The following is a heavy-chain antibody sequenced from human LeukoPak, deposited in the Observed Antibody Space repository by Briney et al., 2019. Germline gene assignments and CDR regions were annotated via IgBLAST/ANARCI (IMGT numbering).Heavy chain of an antibody. Sequence: ASVKVSCKASGGTFSSYTISWVRQAPGQGLEWMGRIIPILGIANYAQKLQGRVTITADKSTSTAYMELSSLRSEDTAVYYCANHVVRGWFDPWGQGTLVTVSS. D-gene: IGHD2-15*01. CDR3: ANHVVRGWFDP. J-gene: IGHJ5*02. CDR2: IIPILGIA. V-gene: IGHV1-69*02. CDR1: GGTFSSYT.